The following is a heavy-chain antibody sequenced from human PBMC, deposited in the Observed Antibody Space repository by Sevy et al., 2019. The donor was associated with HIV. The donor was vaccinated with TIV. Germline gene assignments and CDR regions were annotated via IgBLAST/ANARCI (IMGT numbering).Heavy chain of an antibody. CDR1: GGSISSSSYY. J-gene: IGHJ4*02. V-gene: IGHV4-39*01. D-gene: IGHD5-12*01. CDR3: ARHSGDGYNVGVPQGVDY. Sequence: SETLSLTCTVSGGSISSSSYYWGWIRQPPGKGLEWIGSIYYSGSTYYNPSLKSRVTISVDTSKNQFSLKLSSVTAADTAVYYCARHSGDGYNVGVPQGVDYWGQGTLVTVSS. CDR2: IYYSGST.